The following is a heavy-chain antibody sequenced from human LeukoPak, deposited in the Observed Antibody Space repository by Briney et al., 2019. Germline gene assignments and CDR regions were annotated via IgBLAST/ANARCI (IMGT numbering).Heavy chain of an antibody. CDR1: GFTFSDYY. CDR2: ISSSGSTI. Sequence: SGGSLRLSCAASGFTFSDYYMSCIRQAPGKGLEWVSYISSSGSTIYYADSVKGRFTISRDNAKNSLYLQMNSLRAEDTAVYYCARERPDYYYYMDVWGKGTTVTVSS. D-gene: IGHD1-14*01. J-gene: IGHJ6*03. V-gene: IGHV3-11*04. CDR3: ARERPDYYYYMDV.